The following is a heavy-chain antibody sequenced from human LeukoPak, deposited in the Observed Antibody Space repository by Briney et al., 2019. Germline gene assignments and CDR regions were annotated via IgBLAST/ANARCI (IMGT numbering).Heavy chain of an antibody. D-gene: IGHD3-3*01. J-gene: IGHJ3*02. CDR3: ARGGVPTYYDFPGAFDI. CDR1: GDSISSSY. Sequence: SETLSLTCTVSGDSISSSYWSWIRQPPGKGPEWIGYFYYSGSTNYNPSLKSRLTISVDTSKNQFSLKLSSVSAADTAVYYCARGGVPTYYDFPGAFDIWGQGTMVTVSS. CDR2: FYYSGST. V-gene: IGHV4-59*08.